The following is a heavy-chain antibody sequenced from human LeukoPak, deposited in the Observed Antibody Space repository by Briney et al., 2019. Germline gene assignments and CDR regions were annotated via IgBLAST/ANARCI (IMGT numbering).Heavy chain of an antibody. CDR2: IIGSSGDT. V-gene: IGHV3-23*01. D-gene: IGHD5-12*01. J-gene: IGHJ4*02. CDR3: ARGAYDYIEMGYFDY. CDR1: GFSLTNFA. Sequence: GGSLRLSCAASGFSLTNFAMSWVRQAPGKGLEWVSLIIGSSGDTFYADSVKGRFTISRDNSKNRLYLQMNSLRAEDTALYYCARGAYDYIEMGYFDYWGQGTLVTVSS.